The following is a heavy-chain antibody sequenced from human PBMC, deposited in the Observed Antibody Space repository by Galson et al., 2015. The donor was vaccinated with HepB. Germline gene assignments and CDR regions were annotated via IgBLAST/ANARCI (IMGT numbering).Heavy chain of an antibody. CDR3: ARGWPRYYYYYMDV. CDR2: MNPNSGNT. Sequence: SCKASGYTFTSYDINWVRQATGQGLEWMGWMNPNSGNTGYAQKFQGRVTMTRNTSISTAYMELSSLRSEDTAVYYCARGWPRYYYYYMDVWGKGTTVTVSS. J-gene: IGHJ6*03. CDR1: GYTFTSYD. V-gene: IGHV1-8*01.